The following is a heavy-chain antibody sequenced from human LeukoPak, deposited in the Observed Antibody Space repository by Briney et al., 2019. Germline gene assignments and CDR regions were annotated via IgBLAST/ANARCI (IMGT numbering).Heavy chain of an antibody. CDR1: GFTFSSYG. CDR3: ARGGGAVVTLAY. V-gene: IGHV3-30*03. CDR2: ISYDGSNK. J-gene: IGHJ4*02. Sequence: GGSLILSCAASGFTFSSYGMHWVRQVPGKGLEWVAVISYDGSNKYYADSVKGRFTISRDNAKSTVYLQMNSLRAEDTAVYYCARGGGAVVTLAYWGQGTPVTVS. D-gene: IGHD2-21*02.